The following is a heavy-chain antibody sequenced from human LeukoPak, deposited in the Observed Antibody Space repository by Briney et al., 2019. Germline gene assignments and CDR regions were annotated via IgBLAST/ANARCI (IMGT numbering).Heavy chain of an antibody. CDR1: GFTFSSYG. CDR3: ARAGGLLWFGEVLESSDAFHI. Sequence: GRSLRLSCAASGFTFSSYGMHWVRQAPGKGLEWVAVISYDGSNKYYADSVKGRFTISRDNSKNTLYLQMNSLRAEDTAVYYCARAGGLLWFGEVLESSDAFHIWGQGTMVTVSS. J-gene: IGHJ3*02. D-gene: IGHD3-10*01. CDR2: ISYDGSNK. V-gene: IGHV3-30*03.